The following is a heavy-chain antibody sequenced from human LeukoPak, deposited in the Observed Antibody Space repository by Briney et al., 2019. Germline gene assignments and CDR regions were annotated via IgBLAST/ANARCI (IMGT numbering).Heavy chain of an antibody. J-gene: IGHJ5*02. V-gene: IGHV1-69*06. CDR2: IIPMFGTA. CDR3: ARDVLDYYDRSGYVT. D-gene: IGHD3-22*01. Sequence: SVKVSCKTSGVTFSSYAISWVRQAPGQGLEWMGGIIPMFGTANYAQKFQGRVTITADKSTSAAFMELSSLRSDDTAVYYCARDVLDYYDRSGYVTWGQGTLVTVSS. CDR1: GVTFSSYA.